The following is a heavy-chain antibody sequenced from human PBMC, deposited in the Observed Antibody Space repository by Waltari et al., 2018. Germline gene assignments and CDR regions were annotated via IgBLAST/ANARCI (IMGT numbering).Heavy chain of an antibody. CDR3: AKGGRDSSSWYGAFDI. V-gene: IGHV3-23*01. CDR1: GFTLSSYA. D-gene: IGHD6-13*01. J-gene: IGHJ3*02. Sequence: EVQLLESGGGLVQPGGSLRHYCAASGFTLSSYAMSWVRQAPGKGLEWVSVISGSGGSTYYADSVKGRFTISRDNSKNTLYLQMNSLRAEDTAVYYCAKGGRDSSSWYGAFDIWGQGTMVTVSS. CDR2: ISGSGGST.